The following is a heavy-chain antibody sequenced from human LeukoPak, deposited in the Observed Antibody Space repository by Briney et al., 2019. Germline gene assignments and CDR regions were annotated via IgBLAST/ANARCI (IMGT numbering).Heavy chain of an antibody. CDR2: IYYSGST. J-gene: IGHJ4*02. CDR1: GGSISSGDYY. Sequence: PSETLSLTCTVSGGSISSGDYYWSWIRQPPGKGLERIGYIYYSGSTYYNPSLKSRVTISVDTSKNQFSLKLSSVTAADTAVYYCARAGSRGALWFGESKHFDYWGQGTLVTVSS. CDR3: ARAGSRGALWFGESKHFDY. V-gene: IGHV4-30-4*01. D-gene: IGHD3-10*01.